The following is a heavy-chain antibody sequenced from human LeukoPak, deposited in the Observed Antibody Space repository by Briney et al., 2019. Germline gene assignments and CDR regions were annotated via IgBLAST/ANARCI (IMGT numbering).Heavy chain of an antibody. V-gene: IGHV3-30-3*01. CDR2: ISYDGSNK. Sequence: GGSLRLSCAASGFTFSSYAMHWVRQAPGKGLEWVAVISYDGSNKYYADSVKGRFTISRDNSENTLYLQMNSLRAEDTAVYYCARDGTTLDAFDIWGQGTMVTVSS. D-gene: IGHD1-7*01. CDR3: ARDGTTLDAFDI. J-gene: IGHJ3*02. CDR1: GFTFSSYA.